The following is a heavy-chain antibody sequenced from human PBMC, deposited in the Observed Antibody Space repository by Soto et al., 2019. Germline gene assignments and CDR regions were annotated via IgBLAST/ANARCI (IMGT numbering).Heavy chain of an antibody. CDR2: ISSSSSYI. D-gene: IGHD2-2*01. Sequence: GGSLRLSCAASGFTFSSYSMNWVRQAPGKGLEWVSSISSSSSYIYYADSVKGRFTISRDNAKNSLYLQMNSLRAEDTAVYYCASLIVVVPAAKMRVFDYWGQGTLVTVSS. J-gene: IGHJ4*02. CDR3: ASLIVVVPAAKMRVFDY. CDR1: GFTFSSYS. V-gene: IGHV3-21*01.